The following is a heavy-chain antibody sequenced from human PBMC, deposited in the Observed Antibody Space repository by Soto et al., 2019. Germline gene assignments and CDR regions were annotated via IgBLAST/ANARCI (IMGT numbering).Heavy chain of an antibody. CDR2: VSGGGDAT. CDR3: AREVLVSTSLPIYWYFDL. J-gene: IGHJ2*01. D-gene: IGHD2-8*01. Sequence: EVQLLESGGGLVQPGGSLRLSCEGSGFTFINYAMNWVRQAPGKGLEWVSAVSGGGDATFYADSVKGRFTISRDNSKNTGTLQINSLGVDDTAVYYCAREVLVSTSLPIYWYFDLWGRGSLVTVSS. CDR1: GFTFINYA. V-gene: IGHV3-23*01.